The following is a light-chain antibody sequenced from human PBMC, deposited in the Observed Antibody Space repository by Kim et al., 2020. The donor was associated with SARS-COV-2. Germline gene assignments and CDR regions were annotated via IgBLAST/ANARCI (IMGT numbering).Light chain of an antibody. Sequence: SPGESATLACRASQSVSGNLAWYQQKPGQAPRLLIYGASTRATDIPARFGGNGSGTEFTLTINSLQSEDFAVYYCQQYNNWPLTFGGGTKVEIK. CDR1: QSVSGN. V-gene: IGKV3-15*01. CDR2: GAS. CDR3: QQYNNWPLT. J-gene: IGKJ4*01.